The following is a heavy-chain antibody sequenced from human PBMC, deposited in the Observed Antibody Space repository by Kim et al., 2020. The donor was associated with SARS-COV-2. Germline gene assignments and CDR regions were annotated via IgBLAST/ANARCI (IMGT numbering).Heavy chain of an antibody. D-gene: IGHD3-9*01. V-gene: IGHV4-31*02. CDR3: ARSYYDILTGYPSALFDY. Sequence: KSRVTISVDPSKNQFSLKLSSVTAADTAVYYCARSYYDILTGYPSALFDYWGQGTLVTVSS. J-gene: IGHJ4*02.